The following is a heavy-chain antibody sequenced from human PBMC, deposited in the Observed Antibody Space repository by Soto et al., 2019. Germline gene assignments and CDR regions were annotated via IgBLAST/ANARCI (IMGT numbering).Heavy chain of an antibody. Sequence: GGSLRLSCAASGFTVSSNYMSWVRQAPGKGLEWVSVIYSGGSTYYADSVKGRFTISRHNSKNTLYLQMNSLRAEDTAVYYCARNVRNYRTDCFDPWGQGTLVTVSS. CDR1: GFTVSSNY. D-gene: IGHD1-7*01. CDR2: IYSGGST. J-gene: IGHJ5*02. CDR3: ARNVRNYRTDCFDP. V-gene: IGHV3-53*04.